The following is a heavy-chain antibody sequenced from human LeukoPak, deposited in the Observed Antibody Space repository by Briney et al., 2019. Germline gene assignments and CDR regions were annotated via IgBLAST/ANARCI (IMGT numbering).Heavy chain of an antibody. CDR1: GGTFSSYA. D-gene: IGHD5-18*01. CDR2: IIPIFGTA. Sequence: GASVKVSCKASGGTFSSYAISWVRQAPGQGLEWMGGIIPIFGTANYAQKFQGRVTITADESTSTAYMELNSLRAEDTAVYFCAREGYGPYYFDYWGQGTLVTVSS. CDR3: AREGYGPYYFDY. J-gene: IGHJ4*02. V-gene: IGHV1-69*13.